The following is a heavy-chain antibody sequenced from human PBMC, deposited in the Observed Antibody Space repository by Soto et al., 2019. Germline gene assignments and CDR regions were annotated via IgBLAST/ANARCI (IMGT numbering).Heavy chain of an antibody. J-gene: IGHJ5*02. CDR1: GFSLTTSGVG. CDR3: AHHTITPATNWFEP. Sequence: QITLKESGPTLVKPTQTLTLTCTFSGFSLTTSGVGVGWIRQPPGKALEWLALIYWNDDKRYSPSLKSRLTITKDTSKNQVVLAMTNMDPVDTATYYCAHHTITPATNWFEPWGLGTLVTVSS. V-gene: IGHV2-5*01. D-gene: IGHD2-2*01. CDR2: IYWNDDK.